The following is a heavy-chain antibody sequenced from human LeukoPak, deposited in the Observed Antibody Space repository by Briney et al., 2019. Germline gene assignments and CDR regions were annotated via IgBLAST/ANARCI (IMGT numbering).Heavy chain of an antibody. CDR1: GYTFTSYY. Sequence: ASVKVSCKASGYTFTSYYMHWVRQAPGQGLEWMGIINPSGGSTSYAQKFQGRVSMTRDTSTSTVYMELSSLRSEDTAVYYCARAVVVGPFDYWGQGTLVTVSS. V-gene: IGHV1-46*01. J-gene: IGHJ4*02. CDR2: INPSGGST. CDR3: ARAVVVGPFDY. D-gene: IGHD2-15*01.